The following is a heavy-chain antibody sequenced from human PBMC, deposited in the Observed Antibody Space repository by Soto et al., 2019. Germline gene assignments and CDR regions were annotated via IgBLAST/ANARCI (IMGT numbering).Heavy chain of an antibody. CDR1: GYTFTSYG. CDR2: ISAYNGNT. Sequence: EASVKVSCKASGYTFTSYGISWVRQAPGQGLEWMGWISAYNGNTNYAQKLQGRVTMTTDTSTSTAYMELRSLRSDDTAVCYCASCPTRDSSWYEHPASAIRRQRTTVPVS. CDR3: ASCPTRDSSWYEHPASAI. V-gene: IGHV1-18*01. J-gene: IGHJ3*02. D-gene: IGHD6-13*01.